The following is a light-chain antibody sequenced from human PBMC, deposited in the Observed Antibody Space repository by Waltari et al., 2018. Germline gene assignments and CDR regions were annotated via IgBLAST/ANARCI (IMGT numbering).Light chain of an antibody. CDR3: SSYTTSRTWV. V-gene: IGLV2-14*01. Sequence: QSALTQPASVSGSPGQSITISCLGSSRDVGAYKYVSWFQQHPGKAPKLIIYEASTRPSGTSDRFSGSKSGNTASLTISGLQAEDEADYYCSSYTTSRTWVFGGGTKLTVL. CDR1: SRDVGAYKY. CDR2: EAS. J-gene: IGLJ3*02.